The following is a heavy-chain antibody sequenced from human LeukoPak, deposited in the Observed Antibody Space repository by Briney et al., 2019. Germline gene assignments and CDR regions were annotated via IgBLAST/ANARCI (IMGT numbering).Heavy chain of an antibody. Sequence: GGSLRLSCAASGFTFSSYSMNWVRQAPGKGLEWVSSITSRSSYIYYVDSVKGRFIISRDNAKNSLYLQMNSLRAEDTAVYYCARVPHDIVVVVAATPDYWGQGTRVTVSS. CDR2: ITSRSSYI. D-gene: IGHD2-15*01. J-gene: IGHJ4*02. CDR1: GFTFSSYS. CDR3: ARVPHDIVVVVAATPDY. V-gene: IGHV3-21*01.